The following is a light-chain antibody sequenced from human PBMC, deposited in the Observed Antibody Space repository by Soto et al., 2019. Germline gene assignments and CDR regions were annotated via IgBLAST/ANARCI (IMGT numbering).Light chain of an antibody. Sequence: QSALTQPASVSGSPGQSITISCTGTRSDVGGYNYVSWYQQHPGKAPKLMIYAVSNRPSGVSNRFSGSKSGNTASLTISGLQAEDEADYYCSSYTSSSTLYVFGTGTKLTVL. CDR1: RSDVGGYNY. V-gene: IGLV2-14*01. J-gene: IGLJ1*01. CDR2: AVS. CDR3: SSYTSSSTLYV.